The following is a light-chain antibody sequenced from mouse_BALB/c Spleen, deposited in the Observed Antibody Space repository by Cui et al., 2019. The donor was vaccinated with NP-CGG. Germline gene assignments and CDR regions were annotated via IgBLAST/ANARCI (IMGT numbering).Light chain of an antibody. J-gene: IGLJ1*01. CDR2: GTN. CDR3: ALWYSNHWV. Sequence: TVVTQEPALTTSPGVTVTLTCRSSTGAVTTSNYANWVQEKPDHLFTGLIGGTNNRAPGVPARFSGSLIGDKAALTITGAQTEDETIYFCALWYSNHWVFGGGTKLTVL. CDR1: TGAVTTSNY. V-gene: IGLV1*01.